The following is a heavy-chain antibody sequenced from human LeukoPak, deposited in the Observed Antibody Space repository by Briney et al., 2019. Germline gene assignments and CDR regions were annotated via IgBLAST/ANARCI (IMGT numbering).Heavy chain of an antibody. CDR3: ARVVSSSFVYYYYYMDV. V-gene: IGHV4-34*01. CDR2: INHSGST. Sequence: SETLTLTCAVYGGSFSGYYWSWIRQPPGKGLEWIGEINHSGSTNYNPSLKSRVTISVDTYKNQFSFKLSSVSAAYTAVYYCARVVSSSFVYYYYYMDVWGKGNTVTVSS. D-gene: IGHD6-6*01. CDR1: GGSFSGYY. J-gene: IGHJ6*03.